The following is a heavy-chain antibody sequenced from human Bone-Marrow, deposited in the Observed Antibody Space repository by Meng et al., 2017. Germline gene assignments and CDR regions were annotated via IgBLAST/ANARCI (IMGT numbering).Heavy chain of an antibody. CDR2: ISGSGGST. CDR1: GFTFSSYA. D-gene: IGHD3-10*01. J-gene: IGHJ6*02. V-gene: IGHV3-23*01. CDR3: AKMRITMVRGVVLYYYGMDV. Sequence: GGSLRLSCAASGFTFSSYAMSWVRQAPGKGLEWVSAISGSGGSTYYADSVKGRFTISRDNSKNTLYLQMNSLRAEDTAVYYCAKMRITMVRGVVLYYYGMDVWGQGTTVTVSS.